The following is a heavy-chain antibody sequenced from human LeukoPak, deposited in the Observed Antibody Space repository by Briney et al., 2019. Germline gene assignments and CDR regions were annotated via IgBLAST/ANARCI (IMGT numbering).Heavy chain of an antibody. J-gene: IGHJ4*02. CDR2: IRSKAYAGTT. D-gene: IGHD3-16*01. V-gene: IGHV3-49*04. Sequence: GRSLRLSCTASGFTFGDYTVTWVRQAPGKGLEWVGFIRSKAYAGTTEYAASVKDRFTISRDDSKSIAYLQMNSLKIEDTAVYYCIRGGFRFSSFDYWGQGTLVTVSS. CDR1: GFTFGDYT. CDR3: IRGGFRFSSFDY.